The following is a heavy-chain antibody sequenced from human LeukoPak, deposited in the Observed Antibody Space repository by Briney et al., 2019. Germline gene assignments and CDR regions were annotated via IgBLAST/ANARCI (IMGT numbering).Heavy chain of an antibody. CDR2: IYYSGST. CDR3: ATDSGIVGAIKDYYYGMDV. CDR1: GGSIVDYY. V-gene: IGHV4-59*01. J-gene: IGHJ6*02. Sequence: SETLSLTCTVSGGSIVDYYWTWIRQPPGKGLEWIGYIYYSGSTNYNPSLKSRVTISVDTSKNQFSLKLSSVTAEDTAVYYCATDSGIVGAIKDYYYGMDVWGQGTTVTVSS. D-gene: IGHD1-26*01.